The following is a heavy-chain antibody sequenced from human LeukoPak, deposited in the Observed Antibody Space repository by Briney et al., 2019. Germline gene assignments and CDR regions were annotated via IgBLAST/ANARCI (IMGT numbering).Heavy chain of an antibody. D-gene: IGHD3-22*01. V-gene: IGHV3-23*01. CDR3: AKDPHYYDSSGYPGDY. CDR1: GFTFSSYA. Sequence: GGSPRLSCAASGFTFSSYAMSWVRQAPGKGLEWVSAISGSGGSTYYADSVKGRFTISRDNSKNTLYLQMNSLRAEDTAVYYCAKDPHYYDSSGYPGDYWGQGTLVTVSS. J-gene: IGHJ4*02. CDR2: ISGSGGST.